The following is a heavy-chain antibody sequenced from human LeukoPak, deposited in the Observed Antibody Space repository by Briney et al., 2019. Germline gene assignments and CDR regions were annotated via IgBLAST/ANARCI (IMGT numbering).Heavy chain of an antibody. CDR1: GFTFSSYA. CDR2: ISYDGSNK. Sequence: GRSLRLSCAASGFTFSSYAMHWVRQAPGKGLEWVAVISYDGSNKYYADSVKGRFTISRDNSKNTLNLQMNSLRAEDTAVYYCARALNNLYQLLGNYWGQGTLVTVSS. CDR3: ARALNNLYQLLGNY. D-gene: IGHD2-2*01. J-gene: IGHJ4*02. V-gene: IGHV3-30*01.